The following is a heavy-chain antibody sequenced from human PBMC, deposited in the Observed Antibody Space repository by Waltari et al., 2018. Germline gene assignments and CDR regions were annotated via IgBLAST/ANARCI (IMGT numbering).Heavy chain of an antibody. CDR2: FYYSGST. J-gene: IGHJ5*02. CDR3: ASQDAAAVAYWFDP. V-gene: IGHV4-39*01. Sequence: QLQLQESGPRLVKPSETLSLTCTVSGGSINTNTYFWALIRQPPGKGLEWIGSFYYSGSTDYNESLKSRVTISVDTSKNQFSLNLSSVTAADTAVYYCASQDAAAVAYWFDPWGQGTPVTVSS. CDR1: GGSINTNTYF. D-gene: IGHD2-15*01.